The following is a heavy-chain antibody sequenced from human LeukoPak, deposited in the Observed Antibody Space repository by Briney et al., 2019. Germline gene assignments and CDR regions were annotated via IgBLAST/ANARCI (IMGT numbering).Heavy chain of an antibody. CDR2: ISGSDSTT. V-gene: IGHV3-23*01. CDR3: AKDRVVRGVMGANDY. Sequence: GGSLILSCAASGITFSSYAVSWVRQAPGKGLEWVSTISGSDSTTYYADSVKGRFTVSRDNSKNTLYLQMNSLRAEDTAVYFCAKDRVVRGVMGANDYWGQGALVTVSS. D-gene: IGHD3-10*01. J-gene: IGHJ4*02. CDR1: GITFSSYA.